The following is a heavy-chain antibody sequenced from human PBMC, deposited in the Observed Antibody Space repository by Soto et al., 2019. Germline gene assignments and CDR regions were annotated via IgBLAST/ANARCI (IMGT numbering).Heavy chain of an antibody. CDR3: ARRRSGYLDY. J-gene: IGHJ4*01. CDR2: IKNKDDGGTA. CDR1: GFTFSNAW. Sequence: GGSLRLSCAVSGFTFSNAWMSWVRQAPGKGLEWVGLIKNKDDGGTADYAAPVKGRFTISRDDSNDTLYLQINSLKIEDTAVYYCARRRSGYLDYWGQGTLVTASS. V-gene: IGHV3-15*01. D-gene: IGHD3-3*01.